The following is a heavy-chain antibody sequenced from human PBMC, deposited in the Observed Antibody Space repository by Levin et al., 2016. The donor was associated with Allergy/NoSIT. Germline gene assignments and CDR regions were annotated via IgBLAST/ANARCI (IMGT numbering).Heavy chain of an antibody. J-gene: IGHJ6*02. V-gene: IGHV4-4*02. CDR3: AKTTSPEYQPSFYYYGMDV. CDR1: GDSISSSNW. Sequence: SETLSLTCGVSGDSISSSNWWTWVRQPPGKGLEWIGEIYHSGSTNYNPSLKSRVNISVDKSKNQFSLRLSSVTAADTAVYYCAKTTSPEYQPSFYYYGMDVWGQGTTVTVS. CDR2: IYHSGST. D-gene: IGHD2-2*01.